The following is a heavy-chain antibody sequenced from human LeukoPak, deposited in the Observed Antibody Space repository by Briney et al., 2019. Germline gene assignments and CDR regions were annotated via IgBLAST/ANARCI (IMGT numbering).Heavy chain of an antibody. V-gene: IGHV3-21*01. D-gene: IGHD2-15*01. CDR3: ARDPPYCSGGSCSFYYYYYGMDV. CDR2: ISSSSSYI. CDR1: GFTFSSYS. Sequence: SGGSLRLSCAASGFTFSSYSMNWVRQAPGKGLEWVSSISSSSSYIYYADSVKGRFTISRDNAKNSLYLQMNSLRDEDTAVYYCARDPPYCSGGSCSFYYYYYGMDVWGQGTTVTVSS. J-gene: IGHJ6*02.